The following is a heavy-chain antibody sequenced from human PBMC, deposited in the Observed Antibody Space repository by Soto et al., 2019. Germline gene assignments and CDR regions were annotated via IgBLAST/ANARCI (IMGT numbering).Heavy chain of an antibody. CDR1: GGSISSGGYY. J-gene: IGHJ4*02. Sequence: PSETLSLTCTVSGGSISSGGYYWSWIRQHPGKGLEWIGYIYYSGSTYYNPSLKSRVTISVDTSKNQFSLKLSSVTAADTAVYYCARELGKPMVRGFFDYWGQGTLVTVSS. CDR2: IYYSGST. CDR3: ARELGKPMVRGFFDY. V-gene: IGHV4-31*03. D-gene: IGHD3-10*01.